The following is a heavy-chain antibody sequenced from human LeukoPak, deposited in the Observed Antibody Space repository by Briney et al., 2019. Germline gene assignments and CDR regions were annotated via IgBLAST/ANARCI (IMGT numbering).Heavy chain of an antibody. CDR3: ARPGSEGGYYY. V-gene: IGHV4-39*01. CDR1: GDSIRSSSYY. Sequence: SETLSLTCTVSGDSIRSSSYYWGWIRQPPGKGLEWIGSFSYSGITSYNPSLNGRVAISVDTSKNQFSLKVTSVTAADTAVYYWARPGSEGGYYYGARGTLETVS. D-gene: IGHD1-26*01. J-gene: IGHJ4*02. CDR2: FSYSGIT.